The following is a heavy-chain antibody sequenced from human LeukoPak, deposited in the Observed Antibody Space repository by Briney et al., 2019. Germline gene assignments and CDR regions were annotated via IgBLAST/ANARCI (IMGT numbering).Heavy chain of an antibody. CDR1: GGSISSSSYY. CDR3: ARGRDDYVWGSYRYNPNWFDP. J-gene: IGHJ5*02. CDR2: IYYSGST. Sequence: SETLSLTCTVSGGSISSSSYYWGWIRQPPGKGLEWIGSIYYSGSTYYNPSLKSRVTISVDTSKNQFSLKLSSVTAADTAVYYCARGRDDYVWGSYRYNPNWFDPWGQGTLVTVSS. D-gene: IGHD3-16*02. V-gene: IGHV4-39*07.